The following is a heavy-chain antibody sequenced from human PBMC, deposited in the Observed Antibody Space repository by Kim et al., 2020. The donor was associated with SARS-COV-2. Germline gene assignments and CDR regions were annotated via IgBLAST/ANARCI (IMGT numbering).Heavy chain of an antibody. D-gene: IGHD6-13*01. J-gene: IGHJ6*02. CDR1: GGSFSGYY. V-gene: IGHV4-34*01. Sequence: SDTLSLTCAVYGGSFSGYYWSWIRQPPGKGLEWIGEINHSGSTNYNPSLKSRVTISVDTSKNQFSLKLSSVTAADTAVYYCAGPEAAAGNPSLGYYYGMDVWGQGTTVTVSS. CDR3: AGPEAAAGNPSLGYYYGMDV. CDR2: INHSGST.